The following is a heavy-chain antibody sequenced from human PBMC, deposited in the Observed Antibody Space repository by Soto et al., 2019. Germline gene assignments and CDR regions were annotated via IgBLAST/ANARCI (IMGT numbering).Heavy chain of an antibody. J-gene: IGHJ3*02. Sequence: QITLKESGPTLVKPTQTLTLTCTFSGFSLSTSGVGVGWIRQPPGKALEWLALIYWDDDKRYSPSLKSRLTITKDTSKHQVVLTMTNKDPVDTATDYCAHRRGYDDVWGRYRYDAFDIWGQGTMVTVSS. CDR2: IYWDDDK. V-gene: IGHV2-5*02. D-gene: IGHD3-16*02. CDR1: GFSLSTSGVG. CDR3: AHRRGYDDVWGRYRYDAFDI.